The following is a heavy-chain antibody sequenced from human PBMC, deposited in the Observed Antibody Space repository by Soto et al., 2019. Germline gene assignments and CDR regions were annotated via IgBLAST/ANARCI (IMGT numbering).Heavy chain of an antibody. CDR1: GDPFSDYA. CDR2: IIPMFGTA. Sequence: QVQLVQSGAEVKKPGSSVKVSCKVSGDPFSDYAVSWVRQAPGQGLEWMGGIIPMFGTANYAQKFQGRVTITAHESTTTAYMELSSLRSEDTAVYYYARDLDYYGSGNYYNRIDYWGQGTLVTVSS. V-gene: IGHV1-69*01. J-gene: IGHJ4*02. CDR3: ARDLDYYGSGNYYNRIDY. D-gene: IGHD3-10*01.